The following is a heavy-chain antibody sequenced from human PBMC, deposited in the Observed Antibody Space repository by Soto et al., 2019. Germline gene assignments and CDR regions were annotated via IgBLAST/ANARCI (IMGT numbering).Heavy chain of an antibody. CDR1: GFTFSSYG. D-gene: IGHD3-16*01. CDR3: ARDPWGLRTDYFDY. Sequence: QVQLVESGGGVVQPGRSLRLSCAASGFTFSSYGMHWVRQAPGKGLEWVAVIWYDGSNKYYADSVKGRFTISRDNSKNTLYLQMNSLRAEDTAVYYCARDPWGLRTDYFDYWGQGTLVTVSS. CDR2: IWYDGSNK. J-gene: IGHJ4*02. V-gene: IGHV3-33*01.